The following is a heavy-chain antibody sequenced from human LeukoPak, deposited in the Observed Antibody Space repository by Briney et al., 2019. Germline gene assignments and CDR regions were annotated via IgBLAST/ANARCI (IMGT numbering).Heavy chain of an antibody. J-gene: IGHJ4*02. Sequence: GGSLRLSCIASGFTFSNYGMHWVRQAPGKGLEWVAVISYGGGAEYFADSVKGRFTISRDNPKNTLYLQMNSLRAEDTAVYYCAKDRPLYSGSQHFDFWGQGTLVTVSP. CDR2: ISYGGGAE. CDR1: GFTFSNYG. CDR3: AKDRPLYSGSQHFDF. V-gene: IGHV3-30*18. D-gene: IGHD1-26*01.